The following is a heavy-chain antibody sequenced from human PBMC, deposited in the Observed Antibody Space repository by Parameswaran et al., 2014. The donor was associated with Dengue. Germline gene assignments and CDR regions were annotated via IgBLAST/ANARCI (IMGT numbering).Heavy chain of an antibody. CDR2: ITTSGDST. D-gene: IGHD2-21*01. Sequence: VRQAPGKGLEWVSGITTSGDSTHYADSVRGRFTISRDNSRSTLYLQMDSLRVEDTAIYYCAKNMPGLWFPQSWGQGTLVTVSS. J-gene: IGHJ5*02. CDR3: AKNMPGLWFPQS. V-gene: IGHV3-23*01.